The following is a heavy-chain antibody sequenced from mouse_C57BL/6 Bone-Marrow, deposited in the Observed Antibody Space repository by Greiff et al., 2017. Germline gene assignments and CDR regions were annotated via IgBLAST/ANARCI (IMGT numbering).Heavy chain of an antibody. V-gene: IGHV1-4*01. CDR3: ARYYGGSYWYFEV. Sequence: VQLQESGAELARPGASVKMSCKASGYTFTSYTMHWVKQRPGQGLEWIGYINPSSGYTKYNQKFKDKATLTADKYSSTAYRQLSSLTSEYSAVYYWARYYGGSYWYFEVWGTGTTVTVSA. CDR1: GYTFTSYT. D-gene: IGHD1-1*01. CDR2: INPSSGYT. J-gene: IGHJ1*03.